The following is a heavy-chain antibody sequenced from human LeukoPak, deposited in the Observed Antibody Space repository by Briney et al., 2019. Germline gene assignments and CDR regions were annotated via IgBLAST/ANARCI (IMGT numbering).Heavy chain of an antibody. J-gene: IGHJ6*03. V-gene: IGHV3-23*01. CDR2: ISGSGGST. CDR3: AKASRRITGTPAYYYYYYMDV. D-gene: IGHD1-20*01. Sequence: GGSLRLSCAASGFTFSSYAMSWVRQAPGKGLEWVSAISGSGGSTYYADSVKGRFTISRDNSKNTLYLQMNSLRAEDTAVYYCAKASRRITGTPAYYYYYYMDVWGKGTTVTVSS. CDR1: GFTFSSYA.